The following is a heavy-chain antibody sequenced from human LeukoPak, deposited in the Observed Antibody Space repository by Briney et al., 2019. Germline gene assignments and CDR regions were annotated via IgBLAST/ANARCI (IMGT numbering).Heavy chain of an antibody. J-gene: IGHJ4*02. D-gene: IGHD5/OR15-5a*01. CDR1: GFTFSGYA. CDR3: AKDKSVSADYYFDY. Sequence: PGGSLRLSCAASGFTFSGYAMHWVRQAPGKGLEWLTVTSTDGNDKHYADSVKGRFTVSRDNSKNTLFLQMNNLRTEDTAVYYCAKDKSVSADYYFDYWGQGTLVTVSS. V-gene: IGHV3-30*04. CDR2: TSTDGNDK.